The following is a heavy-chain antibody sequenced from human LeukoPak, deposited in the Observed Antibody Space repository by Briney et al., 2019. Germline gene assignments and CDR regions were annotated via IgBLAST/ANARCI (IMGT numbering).Heavy chain of an antibody. CDR1: GYTFTGYY. V-gene: IGHV1-2*02. Sequence: ASVKVSCKASGYTFTGYYMHWVRQAPGQGLEWMGWINPNSGGTNYAQKFQGRVTMTRDTSISTAYMELSRLRSEDTAVYYCARGRGPNYDILTGSFDYWGQGTLATVSS. J-gene: IGHJ4*02. CDR2: INPNSGGT. CDR3: ARGRGPNYDILTGSFDY. D-gene: IGHD3-9*01.